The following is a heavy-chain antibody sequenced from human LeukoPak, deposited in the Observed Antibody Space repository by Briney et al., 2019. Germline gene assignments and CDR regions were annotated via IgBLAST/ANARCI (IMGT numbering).Heavy chain of an antibody. D-gene: IGHD6-19*01. J-gene: IGHJ4*02. CDR3: ARDDRIAVAGPYYFDH. CDR1: GYTFTSYY. V-gene: IGHV1-46*01. Sequence: ASVKVSCKASGYTFTSYYLHWVRQAPGQGLAWMGVINPSTGATAYAQKFQGRVTVTRDTSTSRVYMELSSLRSEDTAVYYCARDDRIAVAGPYYFDHWGQGTLVTVSS. CDR2: INPSTGAT.